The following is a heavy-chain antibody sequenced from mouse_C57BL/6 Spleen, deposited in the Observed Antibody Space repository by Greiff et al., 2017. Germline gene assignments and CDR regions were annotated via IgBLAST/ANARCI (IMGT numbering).Heavy chain of an antibody. J-gene: IGHJ4*01. D-gene: IGHD2-1*01. CDR1: GYAFTNYL. CDR3: ARSVPYGKKDAMDD. V-gene: IGHV1-54*01. Sequence: QVQLQQSGAELVRPGTSVKVSCKASGYAFTNYLIEWVKQRPGQGLEWIGVINPGSGGTNYNEKFKGKATLTADKSSSTAYMQLSSLTSEDSAVYFCARSVPYGKKDAMDDWGQGTSVTVSS. CDR2: INPGSGGT.